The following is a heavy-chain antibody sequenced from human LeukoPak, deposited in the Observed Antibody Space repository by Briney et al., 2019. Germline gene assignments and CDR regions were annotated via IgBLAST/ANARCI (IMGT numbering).Heavy chain of an antibody. Sequence: ASVKVSCKASGYTFTNYGITWVRQAPGQGLEWMGWFSRYNGNTHYAQKFQGRVTTTTDTSTSTAYMELMSLRSDDTAVYYCARDVKHDIYASGSLFDYWGQGTLVTVSS. J-gene: IGHJ4*02. CDR1: GYTFTNYG. CDR2: FSRYNGNT. V-gene: IGHV1-18*01. CDR3: ARDVKHDIYASGSLFDY. D-gene: IGHD3-10*01.